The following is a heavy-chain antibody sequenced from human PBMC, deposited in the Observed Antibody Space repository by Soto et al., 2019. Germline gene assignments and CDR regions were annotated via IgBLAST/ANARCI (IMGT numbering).Heavy chain of an antibody. CDR3: AKDVRLRVRYYFDY. J-gene: IGHJ4*02. Sequence: EVQLLESGGGLVQPGGSLRLSCAASGFNFRNYAMTWVRQAPGKGLEWVSGISGSGGSTYYADSVKGRFSISRDSSKNTLYLQMNSLRAEDTALYYCAKDVRLRVRYYFDYWGQGTLVTVSS. D-gene: IGHD4-17*01. CDR2: ISGSGGST. CDR1: GFNFRNYA. V-gene: IGHV3-23*01.